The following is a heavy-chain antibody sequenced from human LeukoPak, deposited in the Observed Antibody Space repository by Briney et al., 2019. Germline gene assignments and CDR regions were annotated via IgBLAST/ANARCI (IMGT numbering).Heavy chain of an antibody. CDR3: ARDPYGDYYYGMDV. Sequence: ASAKVSCKASGGTFSSYAIIWLRQDPGQGLEWMGGIISIFGTANYAQKFQRRVTITADESTSTAYMELSSLRSEDTAVYYCARDPYGDYYYGMDVWGQGSTVTVS. CDR2: IISIFGTA. D-gene: IGHD4-17*01. V-gene: IGHV1-69*13. CDR1: GGTFSSYA. J-gene: IGHJ6*02.